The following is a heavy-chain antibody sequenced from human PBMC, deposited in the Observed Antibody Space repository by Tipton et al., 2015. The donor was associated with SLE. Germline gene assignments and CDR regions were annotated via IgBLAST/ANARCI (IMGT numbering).Heavy chain of an antibody. CDR1: GDSFTDYGHY. Sequence: LRLSCTFSGDSFTDYGHYWGWIRQPPGKGLEWIASVYHSGTSYYNPSLKSRVAMSVDTSKSQFSLRLSSLTAADTALYYCAREGFYDFSAIFDSWGQGTLVTVSS. V-gene: IGHV4-39*07. D-gene: IGHD3/OR15-3a*01. J-gene: IGHJ4*02. CDR2: VYHSGTS. CDR3: AREGFYDFSAIFDS.